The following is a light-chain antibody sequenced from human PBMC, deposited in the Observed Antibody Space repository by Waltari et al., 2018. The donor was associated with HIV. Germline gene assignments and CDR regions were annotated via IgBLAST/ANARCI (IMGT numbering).Light chain of an antibody. CDR3: QQYHNWPPVT. J-gene: IGKJ4*02. CDR1: QSVRSK. V-gene: IGKV3-15*01. CDR2: EAS. Sequence: EIEMTQSPATLSVSRGERATLSCRCSQSVRSKFAWDQHKPDQAPRLLIYEASTRATGIPARFSCSGSGTEFTLTISSLQSADFAVYDCQQYHNWPPVTFGGGTKVEIK.